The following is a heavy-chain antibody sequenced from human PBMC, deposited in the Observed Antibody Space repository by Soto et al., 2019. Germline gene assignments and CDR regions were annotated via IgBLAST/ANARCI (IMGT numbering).Heavy chain of an antibody. D-gene: IGHD1-1*01. CDR3: VRDGTKTLRDWFDP. J-gene: IGHJ5*02. CDR1: GASIIGYY. V-gene: IGHV4-4*07. CDR2: IYATGTT. Sequence: SETLSLTCSVSGASIIGYYWSWIRKSAGKGLEWIGCIYATGTTDYNPSLKSRVMMSVDTSKKQFSLKLRSVTAADAAVYYCVRDGTKTLRDWFDPWGQGISVTVS.